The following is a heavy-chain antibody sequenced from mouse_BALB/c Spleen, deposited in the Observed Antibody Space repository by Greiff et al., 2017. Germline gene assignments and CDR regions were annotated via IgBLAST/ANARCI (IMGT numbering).Heavy chain of an antibody. V-gene: IGHV2-2*02. CDR1: GFSLTSYA. D-gene: IGHD2-14*01. CDR3: ASYRDDDYAMDY. Sequence: VQLQQSGPGLVQPSQTLSITCTASGFSLTSYAVHWVRQSPGKGLEWLGVIRSGGSTDYNAAFISRLSISKDNSKSQVFLKMNSLQDNDTTIYYCASYRDDDYAMDYWGQGTSVTVSS. CDR2: IRSGGST. J-gene: IGHJ4*01.